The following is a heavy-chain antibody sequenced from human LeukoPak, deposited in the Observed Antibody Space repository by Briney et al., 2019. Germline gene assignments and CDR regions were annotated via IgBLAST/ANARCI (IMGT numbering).Heavy chain of an antibody. D-gene: IGHD3-22*01. CDR3: ATEDDSSGYYYYGMDV. Sequence: GASVKVSCKASGGTFSSYAISWVRQAPGQGLEWMGGIIPIFGTANYAQKFQGRVTITADESTSTAYMELSSLRSEDTAVYYCATEDDSSGYYYYGMDVWGQGTTVTVSS. CDR2: IIPIFGTA. CDR1: GGTFSSYA. J-gene: IGHJ6*02. V-gene: IGHV1-69*13.